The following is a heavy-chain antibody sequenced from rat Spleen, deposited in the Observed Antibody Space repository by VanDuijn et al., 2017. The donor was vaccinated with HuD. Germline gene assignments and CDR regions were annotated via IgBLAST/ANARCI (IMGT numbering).Heavy chain of an antibody. CDR1: GFTFSSFP. CDR3: ARGGFFRY. J-gene: IGHJ2*01. V-gene: IGHV5S10*01. D-gene: IGHD1-11*01. Sequence: EVQLVESDGALVQPGRSLKLSCAASGFTFSSFPMAWVRQAPKKGLEWVATIIYDGTRTFYRDSVKGRFTISRDNAKSTLYLQMDSLTSEDTATYYCARGGFFRYWGQGVMVTVSS. CDR2: IIYDGTRT.